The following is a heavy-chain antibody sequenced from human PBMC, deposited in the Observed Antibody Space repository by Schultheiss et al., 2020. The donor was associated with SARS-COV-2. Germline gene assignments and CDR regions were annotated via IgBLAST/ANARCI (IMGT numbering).Heavy chain of an antibody. CDR1: GGSISSYY. CDR3: ASDLRATRSYYGMDV. CDR2: IYYSGST. D-gene: IGHD5-12*01. J-gene: IGHJ6*02. Sequence: SETLSLTCTVSGGSISSYYWSWIRQPPGKGLEWIGYIYYSGSTNYNPSLKSRVTISVDTSKNQFSLKLSSVTAADTAVYYCASDLRATRSYYGMDVWGQGTTVTVSS. V-gene: IGHV4-59*08.